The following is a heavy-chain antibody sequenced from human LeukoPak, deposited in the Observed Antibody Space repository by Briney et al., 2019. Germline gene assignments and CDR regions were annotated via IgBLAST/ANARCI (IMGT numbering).Heavy chain of an antibody. J-gene: IGHJ4*02. CDR2: ISADNGNT. CDR3: ARDVDLRPFDY. CDR1: GYTFINYG. V-gene: IGHV1-18*01. Sequence: GASVKVSCKASGYTFINYGINWVRQAPGQGLEWMGWISADNGNTNYAQRLQGRVTMTTDTSTSTAYMELRSLRSDDTAVYYCARDVDLRPFDYWGQGTLVTVSS. D-gene: IGHD3-16*01.